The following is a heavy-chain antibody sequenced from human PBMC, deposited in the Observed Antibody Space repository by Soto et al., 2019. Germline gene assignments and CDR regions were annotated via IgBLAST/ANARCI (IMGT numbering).Heavy chain of an antibody. Sequence: QITLKESGPTLVKPTQTLTLTCTFSGFSLSTSGVGVGWIRQPPGKALEWLALIYWDDDKRYSPSLKSRLTITKDTSKNHVVLTLTHIDPVDTATSSCAHWVLGRFYYGMDVWGQGTTVTVSS. CDR3: AHWVLGRFYYGMDV. CDR2: IYWDDDK. J-gene: IGHJ6*02. D-gene: IGHD2-8*02. V-gene: IGHV2-5*02. CDR1: GFSLSTSGVG.